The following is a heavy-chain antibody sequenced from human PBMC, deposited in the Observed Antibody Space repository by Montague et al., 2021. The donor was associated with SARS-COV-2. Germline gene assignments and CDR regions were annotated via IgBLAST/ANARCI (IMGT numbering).Heavy chain of an antibody. D-gene: IGHD6-19*01. CDR2: VYYNGDT. CDR3: ARGWAFDP. Sequence: SETLSLTCTVSGGSTASHYWNWIRQSPGERPEWIGYVYYNGDTKYNTSLQSRVTISIDTSENQFSLRLNSATAADTAVCFCARGWAFDPWGQGRLVTVSS. V-gene: IGHV4-59*08. CDR1: GGSTASHY. J-gene: IGHJ3*01.